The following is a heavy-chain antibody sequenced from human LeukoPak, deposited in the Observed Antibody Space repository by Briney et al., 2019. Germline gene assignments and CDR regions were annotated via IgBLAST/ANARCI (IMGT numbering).Heavy chain of an antibody. CDR2: ISSSGSYT. D-gene: IGHD2-15*01. CDR1: GFTFSSYN. V-gene: IGHV3-21*01. J-gene: IGHJ6*02. CDR3: ARDRTRYCSGGSCYSSYGMDV. Sequence: PGGSLRPSCAASGFTFSSYNMNWVRQAPGKGLEWVSSISSSGSYTYYADSVKGRFTISRDNAKNSLYLQMNSLRAEDTAVYYCARDRTRYCSGGSCYSSYGMDVWGQGTTVTVSS.